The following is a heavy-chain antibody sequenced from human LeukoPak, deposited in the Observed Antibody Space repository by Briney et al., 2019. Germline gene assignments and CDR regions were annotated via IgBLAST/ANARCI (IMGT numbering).Heavy chain of an antibody. Sequence: PGGSLRLSCAASGFIFSSHWMSWVRQAPGKGLEWVANINLDGSDKNYVDSVKGRFTISRDNAKNSLYLQMNSLRAEDTAMYYCVRSGSYFPKWGQGTLVTVSS. D-gene: IGHD1-26*01. CDR2: INLDGSDK. CDR3: VRSGSYFPK. J-gene: IGHJ4*02. V-gene: IGHV3-7*01. CDR1: GFIFSSHW.